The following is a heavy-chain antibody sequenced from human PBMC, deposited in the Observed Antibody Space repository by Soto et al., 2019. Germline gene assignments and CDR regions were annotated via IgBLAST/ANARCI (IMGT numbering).Heavy chain of an antibody. V-gene: IGHV4-34*01. CDR3: ASGGTGQYYFDY. CDR1: GGSFSGYY. CDR2: INHSGST. Sequence: NPSETLSLTCAVYGGSFSGYYWSWIRQPPGKGLEWIGEINHSGSTNYNPSLKSRVTISVDTSKNQFSLKLSSVTAADTAVYYCASGGTGQYYFDYWGQGTLVTVSS. D-gene: IGHD1-1*01. J-gene: IGHJ4*02.